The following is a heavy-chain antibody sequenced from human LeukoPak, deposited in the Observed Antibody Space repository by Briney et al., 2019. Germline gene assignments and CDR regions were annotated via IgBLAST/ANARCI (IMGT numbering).Heavy chain of an antibody. Sequence: SVKVSCKASGYTFTSYDINWVRQATGQGLEWMGWMNPNSGNTGYAQKFQGRVTMTRNTSISTAYMELSSLRSEDTAVYYCARDRMGATRVDYWGQGTLVTVSS. J-gene: IGHJ4*02. CDR2: MNPNSGNT. CDR3: ARDRMGATRVDY. CDR1: GYTFTSYD. D-gene: IGHD1-26*01. V-gene: IGHV1-8*01.